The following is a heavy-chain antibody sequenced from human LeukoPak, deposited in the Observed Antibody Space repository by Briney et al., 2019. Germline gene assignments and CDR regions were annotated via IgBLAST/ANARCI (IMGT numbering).Heavy chain of an antibody. J-gene: IGHJ3*02. V-gene: IGHV3-23*01. CDR3: AKLNDYGDLRGNAFDI. CDR2: ISGSGGST. D-gene: IGHD4-17*01. CDR1: GFTVSSNY. Sequence: GGSLRLSCAASGFTVSSNYMSWVRQAPGKGLEWVSVISGSGGSTYYADSVRGRFTISRDNSKNTLYLQMHSLRGEDTAVYNCAKLNDYGDLRGNAFDIWGQGTMVTVSS.